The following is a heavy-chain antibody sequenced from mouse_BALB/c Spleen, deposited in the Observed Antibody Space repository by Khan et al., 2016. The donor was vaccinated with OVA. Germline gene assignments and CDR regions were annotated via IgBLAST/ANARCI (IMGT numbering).Heavy chain of an antibody. D-gene: IGHD1-3*01. CDR2: IWAGGST. CDR3: ARSGDI. CDR1: RFSFTSYG. J-gene: IGHJ2*01. V-gene: IGHV2-9*02. Sequence: VQLQESGPGMVAPSQSLTSTCAVSRFSFTSYGVHWVRQPPGKGLEWLGVIWAGGSTNDNSALMYRRSISKENTKKQVFFKMNSLQTDDTAMYYCARSGDIWGQGTTLTVSS.